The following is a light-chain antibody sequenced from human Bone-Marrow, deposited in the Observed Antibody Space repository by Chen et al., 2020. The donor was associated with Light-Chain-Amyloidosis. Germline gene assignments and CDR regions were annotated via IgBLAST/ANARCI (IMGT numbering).Light chain of an antibody. V-gene: IGLV2-11*01. CDR2: DVN. CDR1: SSDVGAYTY. J-gene: IGLJ3*02. Sequence: QSALTQPRSVSGSLGRSVTISCTGTSSDVGAYTYVSRYQQHPGKAPKLIIYDVNKRPSGVPDRFSGSQSGSTASLTNSRLQADDESDYFCSSYAGTYTWVFGGGTKLTVL. CDR3: SSYAGTYTWV.